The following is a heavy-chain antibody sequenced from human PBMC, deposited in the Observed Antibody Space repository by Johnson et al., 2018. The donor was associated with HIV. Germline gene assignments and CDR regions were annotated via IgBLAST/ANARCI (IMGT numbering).Heavy chain of an antibody. CDR2: ISYDGSNK. CDR3: ARGGKSYYGAFDI. D-gene: IGHD3-10*01. V-gene: IGHV3-30*03. CDR1: GFTFSGYG. J-gene: IGHJ3*02. Sequence: QVQLVESGGGLVKPGGSLRLSCAASGFTFSGYGMHWVRQAPGKGLEWVAVISYDGSNKYYADSVKGRFTISRDNSKNTMYLQMNSLRAEDTAVYYCARGGKSYYGAFDIWGQGTMVTVSS.